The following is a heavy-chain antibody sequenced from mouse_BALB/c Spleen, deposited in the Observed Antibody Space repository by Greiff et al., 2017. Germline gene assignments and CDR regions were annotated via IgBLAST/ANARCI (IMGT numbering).Heavy chain of an antibody. V-gene: IGHV5-6-4*01. CDR2: ISSGGSYT. Sequence: EVQRVESGGGLVKPGGSLKLSCAASGFTFSSYTMSWVRQTPEKRLEWVATISSGGSYTYYPDSVKGRFTISRDNAKNTLYLQMSSLKSEDTAMYYCTREEDYYGSRDWYFDVWGAGTTVTVSS. CDR1: GFTFSSYT. J-gene: IGHJ1*01. D-gene: IGHD1-1*01. CDR3: TREEDYYGSRDWYFDV.